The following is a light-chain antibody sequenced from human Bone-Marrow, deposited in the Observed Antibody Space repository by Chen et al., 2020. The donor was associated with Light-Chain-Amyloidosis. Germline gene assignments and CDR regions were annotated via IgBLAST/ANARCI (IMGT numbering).Light chain of an antibody. CDR2: WTS. J-gene: IGKJ4*01. CDR1: QSIFYSSTNKNY. Sequence: EIVMTQSPDSLAVSLGERASINCKSSQSIFYSSTNKNYLAWYQQKAGQPPKLLISWTSTRQSGVPDRFRGSGSGTDFTLTISSLQAEDVAVYFCQQYFAPPLTFGGGTKVEIK. V-gene: IGKV4-1*01. CDR3: QQYFAPPLT.